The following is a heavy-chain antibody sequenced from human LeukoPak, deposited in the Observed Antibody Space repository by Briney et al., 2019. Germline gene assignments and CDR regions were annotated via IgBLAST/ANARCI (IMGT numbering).Heavy chain of an antibody. V-gene: IGHV4-39*01. Sequence: PSETLSLTCTVSGGSISSSSYYWGWIRQPPGKGLEWIGSIYYSGSTYYNPSLKSRVTISVDTSKNQFSLKLSSVTAADTAVYYCASPYCSSTSCYAFDMWGQGTMVTVSS. CDR3: ASPYCSSTSCYAFDM. J-gene: IGHJ3*02. D-gene: IGHD2-2*01. CDR2: IYYSGST. CDR1: GGSISSSSYY.